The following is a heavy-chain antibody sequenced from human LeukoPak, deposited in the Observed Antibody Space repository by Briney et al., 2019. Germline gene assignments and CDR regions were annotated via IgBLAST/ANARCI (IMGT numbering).Heavy chain of an antibody. D-gene: IGHD3-10*01. V-gene: IGHV4-59*01. CDR1: GGSTNSFY. CDR3: ARLARVSLIRGVTGYHSLDV. Sequence: YPSETLSLTCTVSGGSTNSFYWSWIRQPPGGGLEWIGYIYYSGSTNYNPSLKSRVTISVDTSKNQFSLKPSSVTAADTAVYYCARLARVSLIRGVTGYHSLDVWGKGTKVTVSS. CDR2: IYYSGST. J-gene: IGHJ6*04.